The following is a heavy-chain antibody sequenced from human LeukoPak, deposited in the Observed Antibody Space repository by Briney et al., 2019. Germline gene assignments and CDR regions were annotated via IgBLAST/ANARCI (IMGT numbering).Heavy chain of an antibody. V-gene: IGHV3-7*01. CDR2: IKGDGSEK. CDR1: GFTFSSYW. D-gene: IGHD5-24*01. J-gene: IGHJ6*03. CDR3: ASERWLQLGLYYYYYMDV. Sequence: GGSLRLSCAASGFTFSSYWMSWVRQAPGKGLEWVANIKGDGSEKYYVDSVKGRFSISRDNAKNFLYLQVNSLRADDTAVYYCASERWLQLGLYYYYYMDVWGKGTTVTVSS.